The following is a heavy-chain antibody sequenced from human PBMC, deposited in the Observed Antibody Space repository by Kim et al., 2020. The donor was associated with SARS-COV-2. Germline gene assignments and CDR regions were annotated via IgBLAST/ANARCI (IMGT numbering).Heavy chain of an antibody. Sequence: AAPVKGRFTISRDDSKNTLYLQMNSLKTEDTAVYYCTTGITIFGVLPGDIWGQGTMVTVSS. V-gene: IGHV3-15*01. CDR3: TTGITIFGVLPGDI. D-gene: IGHD3-3*01. J-gene: IGHJ3*02.